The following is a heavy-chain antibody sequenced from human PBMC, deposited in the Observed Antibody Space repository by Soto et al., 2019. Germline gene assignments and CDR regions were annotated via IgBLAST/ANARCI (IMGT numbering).Heavy chain of an antibody. CDR1: GFTFSSYA. V-gene: IGHV3-23*01. D-gene: IGHD3-16*02. Sequence: EVQLLESGGGLVQPGGSLRLSCAASGFTFSSYAMSWVRQAPGKGLEWVSAISGSGGSTYYADSVKGRFTISRDNSKNTLYLQMNSLRAEDTAVYYCAKDLSYDYVWGSYRPRGDFDYWGQGTLVTVSS. CDR3: AKDLSYDYVWGSYRPRGDFDY. CDR2: ISGSGGST. J-gene: IGHJ4*02.